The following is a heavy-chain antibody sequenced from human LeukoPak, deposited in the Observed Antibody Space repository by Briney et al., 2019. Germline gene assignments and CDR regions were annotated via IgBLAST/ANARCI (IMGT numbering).Heavy chain of an antibody. D-gene: IGHD6-19*01. CDR3: ARARIAVAGPKLDP. Sequence: ASVKVSCKASGYTFTGYYMHWVRQAPGQGLEWMRWINPNSGGTNYAQKFQGRVTMTRDTSISTAYMELSRLRSDDTAVYYCARARIAVAGPKLDPWGQGTLVTVSS. V-gene: IGHV1-2*02. CDR2: INPNSGGT. J-gene: IGHJ5*02. CDR1: GYTFTGYY.